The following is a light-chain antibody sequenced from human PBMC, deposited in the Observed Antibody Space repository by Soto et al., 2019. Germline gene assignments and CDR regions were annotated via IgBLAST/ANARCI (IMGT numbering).Light chain of an antibody. CDR2: EVT. CDR3: CSHAGSSTYV. V-gene: IGLV2-23*02. CDR1: SSDVGNYNL. J-gene: IGLJ1*01. Sequence: QSALTQPASVSGSPGQWITISCTGTSSDVGNYNLVSWYQQHPGKAPKLMIYEVTKRPSGVSNRFSGSKSGNTASLTISGLQAEDEADYYCCSHAGSSTYVFGTGTKLTVL.